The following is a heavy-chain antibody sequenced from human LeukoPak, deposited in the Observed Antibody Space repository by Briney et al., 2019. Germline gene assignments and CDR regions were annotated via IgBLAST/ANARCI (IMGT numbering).Heavy chain of an antibody. CDR3: ARGPPGYSEIDAFDI. V-gene: IGHV5-51*01. CDR2: IFPGDSDT. CDR1: GYSFTNYW. J-gene: IGHJ3*02. D-gene: IGHD6-13*01. Sequence: GESLKISCKGSGYSFTNYWIGWVRQMPGKGLEWMGIIFPGDSDTRYSPSFQGQVTISVDKSISSAYLQWSSLRASDTAMYYCARGPPGYSEIDAFDIWGQGTMVTVSS.